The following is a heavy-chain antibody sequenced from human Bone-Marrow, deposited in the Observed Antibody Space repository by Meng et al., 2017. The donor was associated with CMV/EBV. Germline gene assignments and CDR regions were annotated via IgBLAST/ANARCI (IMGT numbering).Heavy chain of an antibody. V-gene: IGHV4-39*07. CDR3: ARMPAMTDVFDI. Sequence: LRLSCTVSGDSISTPSYYWVWIRQPPGEGLEYIGNIYYSGTTYYNPSLKSRVTLSVDTSKNQFSLNLTSVTAADTAVYYCARMPAMTDVFDIWGRGTMVTVSS. CDR1: GDSISTPSYY. D-gene: IGHD2-2*01. J-gene: IGHJ3*02. CDR2: IYYSGTT.